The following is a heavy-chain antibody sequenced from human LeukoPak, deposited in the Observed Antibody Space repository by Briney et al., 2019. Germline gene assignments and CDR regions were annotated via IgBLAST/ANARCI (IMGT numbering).Heavy chain of an antibody. CDR3: AREQPDYYYGMDV. Sequence: GASVKVSCKASGGTFSSYAIGWVRQAPGQGLEWMGRIIPILGIANYAQKFQGRVTITADKSTSTAYMELSSLRAEDTAVYYCAREQPDYYYGMDVWGQGTTVTVSS. J-gene: IGHJ6*02. V-gene: IGHV1-69*04. CDR2: IIPILGIA. CDR1: GGTFSSYA.